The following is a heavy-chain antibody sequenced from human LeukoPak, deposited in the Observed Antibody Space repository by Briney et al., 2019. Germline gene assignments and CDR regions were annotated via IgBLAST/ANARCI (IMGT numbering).Heavy chain of an antibody. V-gene: IGHV1-69*04. CDR1: GGTFSSYT. Sequence: ASVKVSCKASGGTFSSYTISWVRQAPGQGLEWMGRIISILGIANYAQKFQGRVTITADKSTSTAYMELSSLRSEDTAVYYCARDGQQYPYYYYYGMDVWGQGTTVTVSS. D-gene: IGHD2-2*01. CDR3: ARDGQQYPYYYYYGMDV. CDR2: IISILGIA. J-gene: IGHJ6*02.